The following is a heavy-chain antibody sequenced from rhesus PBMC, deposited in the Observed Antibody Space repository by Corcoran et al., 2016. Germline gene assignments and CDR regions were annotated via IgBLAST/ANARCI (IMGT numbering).Heavy chain of an antibody. CDR1: GFSLTPCGMG. J-gene: IGHJ4*01. D-gene: IGHD6-31*01. V-gene: IGHV2-152*01. CDR3: ARGGGYTGGWYYFDY. CDR2: IYWYDDK. Sequence: QVTLTESGPALVTPTQTLTLTCTFSGFSLTPCGMGLGCIRLPPWTALEWLAIIYWYDDKRYSTSQKSRLTISKDTSKNQVVLTMTNMDPMDTATYYCARGGGYTGGWYYFDYWGQGVLVTVSS.